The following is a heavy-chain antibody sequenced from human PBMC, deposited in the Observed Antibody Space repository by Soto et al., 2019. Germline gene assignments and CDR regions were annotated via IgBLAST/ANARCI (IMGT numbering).Heavy chain of an antibody. CDR3: ARGVGSGSYYKRAYYYYGMDV. Sequence: SETLSLTCTVSGGSISSYYWSWIRQPPGKGLEWIGYIYYSGSTNYNPSLKGRVTISVDTSKNQFSLKLSSVTAADTAVYYCARGVGSGSYYKRAYYYYGMDVWGQGTTVTVSS. D-gene: IGHD3-10*01. CDR2: IYYSGST. CDR1: GGSISSYY. V-gene: IGHV4-59*01. J-gene: IGHJ6*02.